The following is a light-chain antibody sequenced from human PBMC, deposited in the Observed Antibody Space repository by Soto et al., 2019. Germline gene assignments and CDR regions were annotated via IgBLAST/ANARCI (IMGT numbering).Light chain of an antibody. CDR3: QQELT. V-gene: IGKV3-15*01. CDR2: GAS. Sequence: EIVMTQSPATLSVSPGERATLSCRASQSVSSNLAWYQQKPGQAPRLLIYGASTRATGIPARFSGSGSGTEFTLTISSLQSEDFAVYYCQQELTFGGGTKWIS. CDR1: QSVSSN. J-gene: IGKJ4*01.